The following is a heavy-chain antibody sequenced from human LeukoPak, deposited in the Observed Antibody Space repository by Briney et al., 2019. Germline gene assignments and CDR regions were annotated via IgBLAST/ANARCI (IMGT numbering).Heavy chain of an antibody. CDR2: ISGSGGST. J-gene: IGHJ4*02. D-gene: IGHD2-2*01. Sequence: GGSLRLSCAASGFTFDDYGMSWVRQAPGKGLEWVSAISGSGGSTYYADSVKGRFTISRDNSKNTLYLQMNSLRAEDTAVYFCAKDQVVPFDYWGQGTLVTVSS. CDR1: GFTFDDYG. CDR3: AKDQVVPFDY. V-gene: IGHV3-23*01.